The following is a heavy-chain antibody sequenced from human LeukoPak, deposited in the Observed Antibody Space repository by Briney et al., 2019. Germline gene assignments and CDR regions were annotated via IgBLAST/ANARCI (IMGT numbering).Heavy chain of an antibody. J-gene: IGHJ5*02. CDR2: ISGSGGST. CDR1: GFTFSSYA. CDR3: AKDGVRGAVAVRGFDWFDP. Sequence: GGSLRLSCAASGFTFSSYAMSWVRQAPGKGLEWVSAISGSGGSTYYADSVKGRFTISRDNSKNTLYLQMNSLRAEDTAVYYCAKDGVRGAVAVRGFDWFDPWGQGTLVTVSS. V-gene: IGHV3-23*01. D-gene: IGHD6-19*01.